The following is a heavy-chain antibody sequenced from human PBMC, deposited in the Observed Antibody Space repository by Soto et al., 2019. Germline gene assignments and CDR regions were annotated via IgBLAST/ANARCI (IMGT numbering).Heavy chain of an antibody. J-gene: IGHJ4*02. Sequence: LRLSCSASGFTFSMYWMHWVRQVPGKGPEWVSRINDDGISTNYADSVKGRFTISRDNAKNTLYLQMNALRVEDTAVYYCTRGPRSTSTGTGAFWGQGTLVTVSS. CDR1: GFTFSMYW. D-gene: IGHD1-1*01. CDR2: INDDGIST. CDR3: TRGPRSTSTGTGAF. V-gene: IGHV3-74*01.